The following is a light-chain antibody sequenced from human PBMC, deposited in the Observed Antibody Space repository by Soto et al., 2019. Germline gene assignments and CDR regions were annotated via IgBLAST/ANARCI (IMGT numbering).Light chain of an antibody. CDR3: QQYGNSPLT. V-gene: IGKV3-20*01. Sequence: EIVLTQSPGTLSLSPGERATLSYRASQSVSSTYLAWYQQKPGQAPRLLIYGASGRATGIPDRFSGSGSGTDFTLTISRLEPEDFAVYYCQQYGNSPLTFGGGTKVDI. CDR1: QSVSSTY. CDR2: GAS. J-gene: IGKJ4*01.